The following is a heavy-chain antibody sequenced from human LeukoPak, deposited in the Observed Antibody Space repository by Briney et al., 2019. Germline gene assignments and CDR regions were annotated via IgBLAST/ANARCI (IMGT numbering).Heavy chain of an antibody. CDR3: AKDFRSSSGDV. CDR2: IKQDGSEK. V-gene: IGHV3-7*01. J-gene: IGHJ6*04. D-gene: IGHD6-6*01. Sequence: GGSLRLSCVASGFTFSSRDWMTWVRQAPGKGLEWVANIKQDGSEKNYVDSVKGRFTISRDNSKNTLYLQMNSLRAEDTAVYYCAKDFRSSSGDVWGKGTTVTVSS. CDR1: GFTFSSRDW.